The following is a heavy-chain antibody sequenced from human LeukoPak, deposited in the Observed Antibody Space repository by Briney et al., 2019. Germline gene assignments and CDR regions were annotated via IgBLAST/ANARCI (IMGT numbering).Heavy chain of an antibody. J-gene: IGHJ4*02. D-gene: IGHD5-12*01. CDR2: IPSSGDGT. V-gene: IGHV3-23*01. CDR3: ARRTSGAFDF. Sequence: GGSLRLSCAASGFTFRNYAMTWVRNAPGKGLECVSSIPSSGDGTYYAYSVKGRFTISRDNSKSMLYLQMNSLRAEDTAVYYCARRTSGAFDFWDQGTLVTVSS. CDR1: GFTFRNYA.